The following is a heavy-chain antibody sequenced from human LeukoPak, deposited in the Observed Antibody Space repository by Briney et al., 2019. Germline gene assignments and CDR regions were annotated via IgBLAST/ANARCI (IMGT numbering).Heavy chain of an antibody. CDR1: GFDFGSRA. J-gene: IGHJ5*01. Sequence: GGSLRLSCETAGFDFGSRAMSWVRQAPGKGLEWVSGMSGSGGKTYNADSVKGRFTISRDNSKKTLYLQMTGLSVEDTAVYFCAKDTTEALISVISSFDSWGQGTLVSVSS. D-gene: IGHD3-22*01. V-gene: IGHV3-23*01. CDR2: MSGSGGKT. CDR3: AKDTTEALISVISSFDS.